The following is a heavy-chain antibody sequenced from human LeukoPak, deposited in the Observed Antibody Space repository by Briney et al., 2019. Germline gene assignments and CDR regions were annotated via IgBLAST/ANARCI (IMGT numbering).Heavy chain of an antibody. CDR1: GFTFSSYS. CDR2: ISSSSSYI. CDR3: ARDGNDNVWGGYRLGY. Sequence: PGGSLRLSCAASGFTFSSYSMNWVRQAPGKGLEWVSSISSSSSYIYYADSVKGRFSISRDNAKNSLYLQMNSLRAEDTAVYFCARDGNDNVWGGYRLGYWGQGTPVTVSS. J-gene: IGHJ4*02. V-gene: IGHV3-21*01. D-gene: IGHD3-16*02.